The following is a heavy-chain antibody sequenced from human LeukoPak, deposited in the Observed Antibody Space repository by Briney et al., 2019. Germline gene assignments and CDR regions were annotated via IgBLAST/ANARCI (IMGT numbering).Heavy chain of an antibody. J-gene: IGHJ4*02. D-gene: IGHD4-17*01. Sequence: GGSLRLSCAASGFTFSSYEMNWVRQAPGKGLEWVSYISSSGSTIYYADSVKGRFTISRDNAKNSLYLQMNSLRAEDTAVYYCARVPVTVTTPLFDYWGQGTLVTVSS. CDR2: ISSSGSTI. CDR1: GFTFSSYE. V-gene: IGHV3-48*03. CDR3: ARVPVTVTTPLFDY.